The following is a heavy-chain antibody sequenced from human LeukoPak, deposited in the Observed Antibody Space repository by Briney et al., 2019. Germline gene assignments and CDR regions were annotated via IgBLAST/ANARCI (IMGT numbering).Heavy chain of an antibody. CDR1: GYTFTGYY. CDR2: IIPIFGTA. Sequence: SVKVSCKASGYTFTGYYIHWVRQAPGHGLEWMGGIIPIFGTANYAQKFQGRVTITADESTSTAYMELSSLRSEDTAVYYCARATRDGYNWDYWGQGTLVTVSS. J-gene: IGHJ4*02. D-gene: IGHD5-24*01. CDR3: ARATRDGYNWDY. V-gene: IGHV1-69*13.